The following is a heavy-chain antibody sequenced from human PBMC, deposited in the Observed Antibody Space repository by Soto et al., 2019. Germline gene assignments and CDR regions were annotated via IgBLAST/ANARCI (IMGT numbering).Heavy chain of an antibody. Sequence: PGGSLRLSCAASGFTFSSYAMSWVRQAPGKGLEWVSAISGSGGSTYYADSVKGRFTISRDNSKNTLYLQMNSLRAEDTAVYYCAKPGDYYGSGSYYGVLLYYFDYWGQGTLVTVSS. CDR1: GFTFSSYA. CDR2: ISGSGGST. CDR3: AKPGDYYGSGSYYGVLLYYFDY. J-gene: IGHJ4*02. D-gene: IGHD3-10*01. V-gene: IGHV3-23*01.